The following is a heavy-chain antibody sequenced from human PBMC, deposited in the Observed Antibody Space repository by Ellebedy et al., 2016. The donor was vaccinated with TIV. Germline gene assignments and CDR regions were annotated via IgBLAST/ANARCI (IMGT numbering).Heavy chain of an antibody. D-gene: IGHD3-10*01. CDR3: ARAGVHYGPVEDY. V-gene: IGHV3-11*01. Sequence: PGGSLRLSCVASGFAFSDYYMSWIRQAPGKGLEWISSISSSGSTIYYADSVRGGFTITRDNAKNSLFLQMNSLRVEDTAVYYCARAGVHYGPVEDYWGQGTLVTVSS. CDR1: GFAFSDYY. CDR2: ISSSGSTI. J-gene: IGHJ4*02.